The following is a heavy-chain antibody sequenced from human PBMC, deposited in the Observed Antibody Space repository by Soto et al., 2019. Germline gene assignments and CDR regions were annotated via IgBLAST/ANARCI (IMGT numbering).Heavy chain of an antibody. J-gene: IGHJ4*02. Sequence: QVQLVQSGAEVKKPGSSVKVSCKASGDTFSFYTINWVRQAPGLGLEWMGRVNPIVSMSNYAQKFQGRVTITADKYTNTADMQLSSLRSEDTAIYYCAASYGSGYRAFDYWGQGALVTVSS. V-gene: IGHV1-69*02. CDR1: GDTFSFYT. CDR3: AASYGSGYRAFDY. D-gene: IGHD3-10*01. CDR2: VNPIVSMS.